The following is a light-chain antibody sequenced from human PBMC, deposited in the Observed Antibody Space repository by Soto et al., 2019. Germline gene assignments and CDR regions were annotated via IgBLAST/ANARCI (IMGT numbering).Light chain of an antibody. J-gene: IGKJ2*01. CDR2: GAS. CDR3: QQYATSSPT. Sequence: DIRMTQSPSTLSASVGDRVTITCRASQSISSWLAWYQQRPREAPKLLIYGASSLESGVPSRFSGSGSGTEFTLTISSLQPTDFATYYCQQYATSSPTFGQGTKLEIK. V-gene: IGKV1-5*01. CDR1: QSISSW.